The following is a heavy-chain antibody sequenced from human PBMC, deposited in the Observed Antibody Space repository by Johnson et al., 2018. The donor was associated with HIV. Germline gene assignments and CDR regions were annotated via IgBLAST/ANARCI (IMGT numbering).Heavy chain of an antibody. V-gene: IGHV3-53*01. CDR2: ISSAGTT. D-gene: IGHD6-19*01. J-gene: IGHJ3*02. CDR3: ARDGYSSAWYGKDAFDI. Sequence: VQLVESGGGLIQPGESMRLSCAASGFTVSSYYMSWIRQAPGKGLEWVSVISSAGTTYSADSVKGRYTISTDSSKNTLYLQMHSLRAEDTAVYYCARDGYSSAWYGKDAFDIWGQGTMVTVSS. CDR1: GFTVSSYY.